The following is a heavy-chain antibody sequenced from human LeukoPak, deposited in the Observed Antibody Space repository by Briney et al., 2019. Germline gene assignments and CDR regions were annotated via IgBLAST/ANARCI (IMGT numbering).Heavy chain of an antibody. CDR1: GYTFTDYY. CDR3: ARAMGATSYFDY. Sequence: ASVKVSCKASGYTFTDYYMHWVRQAPGQGLEWMGWINPNSGGTNYAQKFQGRVTMTRDTSISTAYMELSRLRSDDTAVYYCARAMGATSYFDYWGQGTLVTVSS. V-gene: IGHV1-2*02. J-gene: IGHJ4*02. CDR2: INPNSGGT. D-gene: IGHD1-26*01.